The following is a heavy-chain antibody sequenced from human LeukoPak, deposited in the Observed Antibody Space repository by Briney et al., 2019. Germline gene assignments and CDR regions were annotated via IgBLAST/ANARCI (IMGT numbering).Heavy chain of an antibody. V-gene: IGHV3-11*01. CDR2: ITPNAVNK. D-gene: IGHD3-10*01. CDR3: AGSGSPDDY. Sequence: KAGGSLRLSCVGSRFNFSNYYMSWIRQAPGKGLEWISYITPNAVNKYYVDSVKGRFTISRDNAKNSLFLQMNSLRDEDTAVYYCAGSGSPDDYWGQGTLVTVSS. CDR1: RFNFSNYY. J-gene: IGHJ4*02.